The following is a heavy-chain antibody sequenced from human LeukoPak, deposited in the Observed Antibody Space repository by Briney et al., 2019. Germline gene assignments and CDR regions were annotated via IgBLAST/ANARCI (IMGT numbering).Heavy chain of an antibody. CDR2: FLYSGGT. CDR1: GDSISSSNYY. Sequence: SETLSLTCTVSGDSISSSNYYWIWIRQPPGKGLEWIGTFLYSGGTYYNPSLKSRVTISVDTSTNQFSLKLTSVTAADTAVYYCARYDFWSGPLQFDSWGQGTLVTVSS. D-gene: IGHD3-3*01. J-gene: IGHJ4*02. V-gene: IGHV4-39*07. CDR3: ARYDFWSGPLQFDS.